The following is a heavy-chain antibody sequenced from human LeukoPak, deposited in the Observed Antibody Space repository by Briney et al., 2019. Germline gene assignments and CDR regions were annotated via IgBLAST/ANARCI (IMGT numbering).Heavy chain of an antibody. V-gene: IGHV5-51*01. CDR2: IYPGDSDT. D-gene: IGHD3-10*01. J-gene: IGHJ3*02. CDR3: ARHSSYYGSGSSSSDAFDI. Sequence: GESLKISCKGSGYSFTSYWIGWVRHMPGKGLEWMGIIYPGDSDTRYSPSFQGQVTISADKSISTAYLQWSSLKASDTAMYYCARHSSYYGSGSSSSDAFDIWGQGTMVTVSS. CDR1: GYSFTSYW.